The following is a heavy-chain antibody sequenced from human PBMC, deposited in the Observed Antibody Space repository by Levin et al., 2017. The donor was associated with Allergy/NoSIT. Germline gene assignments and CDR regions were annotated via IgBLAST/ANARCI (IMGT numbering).Heavy chain of an antibody. Sequence: GESLKISCAASGFTFSSYSMNWVRQAPGKGLEWVSYISSSSSTIYYADSVKGRFTISRDNAKNSLYLQMNSLRAEDTAVYYCAREIGYSYGSDYYYYYMDVWGKGTTVTVSS. D-gene: IGHD5-18*01. CDR1: GFTFSSYS. CDR3: AREIGYSYGSDYYYYYMDV. J-gene: IGHJ6*03. CDR2: ISSSSSTI. V-gene: IGHV3-48*01.